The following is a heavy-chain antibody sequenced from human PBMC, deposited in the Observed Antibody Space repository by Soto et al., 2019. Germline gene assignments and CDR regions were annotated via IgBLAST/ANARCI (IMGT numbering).Heavy chain of an antibody. V-gene: IGHV4-59*01. J-gene: IGHJ4*02. CDR2: FYNSGNT. CDR1: CDCICNSY. Sequence: SELLCLTNTVACDCICNSYGAWIRQPPGKGLEWIGCFYNSGNTNYNPSLKSRVTISVDTSNNQFSLRVNSVTAADTAVYYCASTKQWLAFDYWGQGALVTVSS. CDR3: ASTKQWLAFDY. D-gene: IGHD6-19*01.